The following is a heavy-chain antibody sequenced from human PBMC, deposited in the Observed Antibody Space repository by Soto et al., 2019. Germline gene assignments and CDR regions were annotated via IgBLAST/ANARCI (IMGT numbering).Heavy chain of an antibody. J-gene: IGHJ3*02. V-gene: IGHV1-8*01. CDR2: MNPNSGNT. Sequence: ASVKVSCKASGYTFTSYDINWVRQATGQKLEWMGWMNPNSGNTGYAQKFQGRVTMTRNTSISTAYMELSSLRSEDTAVYYCAIALPPYCSSTSCYVVDAFDIWGQGTMVTVSS. CDR1: GYTFTSYD. CDR3: AIALPPYCSSTSCYVVDAFDI. D-gene: IGHD2-2*01.